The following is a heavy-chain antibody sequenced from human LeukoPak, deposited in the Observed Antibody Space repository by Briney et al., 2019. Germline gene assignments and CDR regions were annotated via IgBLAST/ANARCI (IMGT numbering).Heavy chain of an antibody. V-gene: IGHV1-8*01. Sequence: GASVKVSCKASGYTFTSYDINWVRQATGQGLEWMGWMNPNSGNTGNAQKFQGRVTMTRNTSISKAYMELSSLRSKDTAVYYCPRGKPLPEKYWGQGTLVTVSS. CDR1: GYTFTSYD. D-gene: IGHD1-14*01. CDR3: PRGKPLPEKY. J-gene: IGHJ4*02. CDR2: MNPNSGNT.